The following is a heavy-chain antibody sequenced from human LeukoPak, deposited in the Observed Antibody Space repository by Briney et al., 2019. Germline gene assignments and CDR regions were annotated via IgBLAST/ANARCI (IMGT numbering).Heavy chain of an antibody. Sequence: ASVKVSCKPSGNTFTSYGISWVRQAPGQGLEWMGWISAYNGNTNYAQKFQGRVTMTRNTSISTAYMELSSLRSEDTAVYYCARAPWGGRYFDWLSFASYYYMDVWGKGTTVTISS. CDR2: ISAYNGNT. J-gene: IGHJ6*03. CDR1: GNTFTSYG. CDR3: ARAPWGGRYFDWLSFASYYYMDV. V-gene: IGHV1-18*01. D-gene: IGHD3-9*01.